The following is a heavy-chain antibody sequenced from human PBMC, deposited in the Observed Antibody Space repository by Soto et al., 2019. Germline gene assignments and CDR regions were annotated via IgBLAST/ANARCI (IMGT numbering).Heavy chain of an antibody. J-gene: IGHJ5*02. CDR1: GGTFSSYA. D-gene: IGHD6-19*01. CDR2: IIPIFGTA. V-gene: IGHV1-69*13. CDR3: ARVSAPLAVAGWFDP. Sequence: ASVKVSCKASGGTFSSYAISWVRQAPGQGLEWMGGIIPIFGTANYAQKFQGRVTITADESTSTAYMELSSLRSEDTAVYYCARVSAPLAVAGWFDPWGQGTLVTVSS.